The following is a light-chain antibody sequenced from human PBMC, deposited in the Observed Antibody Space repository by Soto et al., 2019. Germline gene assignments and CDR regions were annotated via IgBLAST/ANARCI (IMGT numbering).Light chain of an antibody. V-gene: IGKV3-11*01. CDR2: DES. CDR1: QSVSSY. J-gene: IGKJ5*01. CDR3: QHRMNWPLT. Sequence: EIVLTQAPGSLSLSPGEGDTVSCRASQSVSSYLLWYQQKPGQAPRLLIYDESNRAAGIPARFSGSGSGTDFTLTISSLEPEDFAVYYCQHRMNWPLTFGQGTRLEIK.